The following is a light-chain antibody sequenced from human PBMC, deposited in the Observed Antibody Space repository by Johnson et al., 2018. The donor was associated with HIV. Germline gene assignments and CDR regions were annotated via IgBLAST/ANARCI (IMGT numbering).Light chain of an antibody. CDR2: DTD. V-gene: IGLV1-51*01. Sequence: QSVLTQPPSVSAAPGQKVTISCSGSSSNIGNNFVSWYQQVPGTAPKLLIYDTDKRPSGIPDRFSGSKSGTSATLGISGLQTGDEADYCCATWDSSLSTYVFGTGTKVTVL. J-gene: IGLJ1*01. CDR1: SSNIGNNF. CDR3: ATWDSSLSTYV.